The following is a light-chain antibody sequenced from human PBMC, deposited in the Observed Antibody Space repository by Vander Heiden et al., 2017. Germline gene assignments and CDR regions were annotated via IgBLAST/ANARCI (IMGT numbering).Light chain of an antibody. CDR3: MQALQTPGLT. Sequence: DIVMTQSLLSLTVTPGEPAPISCRPSQSLLHSNGYNYLDWYLQKPGQSPQLLIYLGSNRASGVPDRFSGSGSGTDFTLKISRVEAEDVGVYYCMQALQTPGLTFGGGTKVEIK. J-gene: IGKJ4*01. V-gene: IGKV2-28*01. CDR1: QSLLHSNGYNY. CDR2: LGS.